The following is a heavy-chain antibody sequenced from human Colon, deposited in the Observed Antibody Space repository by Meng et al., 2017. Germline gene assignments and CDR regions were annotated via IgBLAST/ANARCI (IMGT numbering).Heavy chain of an antibody. CDR2: TYYRSEWQN. Sequence: QVQFTQSGPGLVKPSQTLSLPCAISGDSVSSNRALWHWVRQSPSRGLEWLGQTYYRSEWQNHYGVSVKSRITINADTSRNHFSLHLNSVTPEDTAVYYCTTWYGEYWGQGTLVTVSS. J-gene: IGHJ4*02. CDR3: TTWYGEY. D-gene: IGHD3-10*01. V-gene: IGHV6-1*01. CDR1: GDSVSSNRAL.